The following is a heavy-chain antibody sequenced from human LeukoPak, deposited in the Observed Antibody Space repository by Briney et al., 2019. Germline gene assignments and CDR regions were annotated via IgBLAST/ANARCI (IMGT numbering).Heavy chain of an antibody. J-gene: IGHJ1*01. Sequence: GGSLRLSCAASGFTFGSYAMHWVRQAPGKGLEWVAFIRYDGSNKYYADSVKGRFTISRDNSKNTLYLQMNSLRAEDTAVYYCARHGSSWSPIAEYFQHWGQGTLVTVSS. CDR2: IRYDGSNK. D-gene: IGHD6-13*01. V-gene: IGHV3-30*02. CDR1: GFTFGSYA. CDR3: ARHGSSWSPIAEYFQH.